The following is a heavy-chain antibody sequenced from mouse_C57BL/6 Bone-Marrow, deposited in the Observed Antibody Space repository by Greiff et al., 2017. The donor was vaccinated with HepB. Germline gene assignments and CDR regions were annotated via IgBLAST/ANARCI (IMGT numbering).Heavy chain of an antibody. Sequence: VKLMESGPGLVAPSQSLSITCTASGFSLTSYGVHWVRQPPGKGLEWLVVIWSDGSTTYNSAIKSRLSTSKDNSKSQVFLKMNSLQTDDTAVYYCASQELGRGAWFAYWGQGTLVTVSA. CDR2: IWSDGST. D-gene: IGHD4-1*01. CDR1: GFSLTSYG. V-gene: IGHV2-6*03. J-gene: IGHJ3*01. CDR3: ASQELGRGAWFAY.